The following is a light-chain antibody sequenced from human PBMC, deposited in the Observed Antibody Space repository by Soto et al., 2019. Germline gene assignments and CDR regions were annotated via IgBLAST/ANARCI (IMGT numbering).Light chain of an antibody. J-gene: IGLJ2*01. CDR1: SSNIGTNT. CDR3: AAWDGSLDVVL. CDR2: STN. Sequence: QAVVTQPPSASGTPGQRVTISCSGSSSNIGTNTVNWYQQFPGSAPQLLLYSTNQRPSGVPGRFSGSKSDTSASLAISGLQSEDEADYYCAAWDGSLDVVLFGGGTKVTVL. V-gene: IGLV1-44*01.